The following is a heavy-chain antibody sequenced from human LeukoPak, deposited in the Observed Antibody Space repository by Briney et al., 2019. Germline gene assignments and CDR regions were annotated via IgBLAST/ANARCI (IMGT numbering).Heavy chain of an antibody. V-gene: IGHV1-18*01. CDR1: GYTFTSYG. CDR2: IGAYNGNT. J-gene: IGHJ3*02. D-gene: IGHD3-10*01. Sequence: ASVKVSCKASGYTFTSYGISWVRQAPGQGLEWMGWIGAYNGNTNYAQKLQGRVTMTTDTSTSTAYMELRSLRSDDTAVYYCARDIVGFYGSGSYYAFDIWGQGTMVTVSS. CDR3: ARDIVGFYGSGSYYAFDI.